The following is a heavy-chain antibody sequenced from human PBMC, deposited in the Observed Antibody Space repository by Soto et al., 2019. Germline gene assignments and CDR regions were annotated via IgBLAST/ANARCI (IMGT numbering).Heavy chain of an antibody. J-gene: IGHJ4*02. CDR3: ARVRGGGSEYFFDY. CDR1: GYTFTRYN. Sequence: QVQLVQSGAEVKKPGASVKVSCKASGYTFTRYNVHWVRQAPGQGLEWMAIINPSGGTTYYVQKFEGRVTLTTDTYTSTVYMELSSLRSDDKAVYYCARVRGGGSEYFFDYWGQGTLVTVSS. V-gene: IGHV1-46*01. D-gene: IGHD2-15*01. CDR2: INPSGGTT.